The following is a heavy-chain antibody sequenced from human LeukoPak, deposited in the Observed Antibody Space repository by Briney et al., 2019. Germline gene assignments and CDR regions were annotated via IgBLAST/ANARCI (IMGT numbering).Heavy chain of an antibody. V-gene: IGHV1-69*05. J-gene: IGHJ6*03. CDR1: GGTFSSYA. CDR3: ASMIVVAGYYYYYMDV. D-gene: IGHD3-22*01. CDR2: IIPIFGTA. Sequence: SVKVSCKASGGTFSSYAISWVRQAPGQGLEWMGGIIPIFGTANYAQKFQGRVTITTDESTSTAYMQLSSLRSEDTAVYYCASMIVVAGYYYYYMDVWGKETTVTVSS.